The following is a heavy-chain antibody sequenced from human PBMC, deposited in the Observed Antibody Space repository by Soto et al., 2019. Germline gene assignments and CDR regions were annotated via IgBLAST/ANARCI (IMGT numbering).Heavy chain of an antibody. Sequence: RRLSCTASGFTFGDFAMNWVRQAPGKGLEWVGFIRSKAYGGTPEYAASVKGRFIISRDDSKSSAYLQMNSLKAEDTAVYYCTRSYIAVPNYYLDYWGQGTLVTVSS. V-gene: IGHV3-49*04. D-gene: IGHD6-19*01. CDR1: GFTFGDFA. J-gene: IGHJ4*02. CDR3: TRSYIAVPNYYLDY. CDR2: IRSKAYGGTP.